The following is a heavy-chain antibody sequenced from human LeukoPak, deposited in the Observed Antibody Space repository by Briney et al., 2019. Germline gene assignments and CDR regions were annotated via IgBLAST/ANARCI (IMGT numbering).Heavy chain of an antibody. CDR3: AKGGVVVPAATRDYMDV. J-gene: IGHJ6*03. V-gene: IGHV3-30*02. D-gene: IGHD2-2*01. CDR2: IRYDGSNK. CDR1: GFTFSSYG. Sequence: GGSLRLSCAASGFTFSSYGMHWVRQAPGKGLEWVAFIRYDGSNKYYADSVKGRFTISRDNSKNTLYLQMNSLRAEDTAVYYCAKGGVVVPAATRDYMDVWGKGTTATVSS.